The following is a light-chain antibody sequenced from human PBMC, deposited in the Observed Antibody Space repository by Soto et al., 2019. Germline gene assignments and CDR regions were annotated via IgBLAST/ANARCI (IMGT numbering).Light chain of an antibody. J-gene: IGKJ4*02. Sequence: DIQLTQSPAFLSASVGERATISCRASQGISSYLAWYQQKPGKAPKLLIYGASSMQSGVPSRFSGSGSGTEFTLTISSLQPEDFATYYCQQLNSYPLTFGGGTKVDIK. V-gene: IGKV1-9*01. CDR3: QQLNSYPLT. CDR1: QGISSY. CDR2: GAS.